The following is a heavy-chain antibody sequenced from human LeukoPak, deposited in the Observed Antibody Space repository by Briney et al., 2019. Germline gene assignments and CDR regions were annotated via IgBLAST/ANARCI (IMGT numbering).Heavy chain of an antibody. D-gene: IGHD1-26*01. V-gene: IGHV4-34*01. CDR2: NHIGST. CDR3: ARGHIVGATTPEDYFDY. J-gene: IGHJ4*02. Sequence: NHIGSTNYNPSLKRRGTISVDTSKNQFSLKLSSVTAADTAVYYCARGHIVGATTPEDYFDYWGQGTLVTVSS.